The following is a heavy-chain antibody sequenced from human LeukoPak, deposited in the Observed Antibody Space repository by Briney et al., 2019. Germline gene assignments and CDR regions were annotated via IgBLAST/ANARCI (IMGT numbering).Heavy chain of an antibody. V-gene: IGHV1-46*01. CDR1: GYTFTSYY. D-gene: IGHD6-13*01. CDR3: ARDLPLAAAGNWGVKNAFDI. Sequence: ASVKASCKASGYTFTSYYMHWVRQAPGQGLEWMGIINPSGGSTSYAQKFQGRVTMTRDTSTSTVYMELSSLRSEDTAVYYCARDLPLAAAGNWGVKNAFDIWGQGTMVTVSS. CDR2: INPSGGST. J-gene: IGHJ3*02.